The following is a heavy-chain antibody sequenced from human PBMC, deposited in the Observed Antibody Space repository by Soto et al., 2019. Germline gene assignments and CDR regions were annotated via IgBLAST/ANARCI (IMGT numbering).Heavy chain of an antibody. J-gene: IGHJ5*02. D-gene: IGHD6-13*01. CDR3: AREHSSSWYGESWFDP. Sequence: ASVNVSCKASGYTFTGYYMHWVRQAPGQGLEWMGWINPNSGGTNYAQKFQGWVTMTRDTSISTAYMELSRLRSDDTAVYYCAREHSSSWYGESWFDPWGQGTLVTVSS. CDR2: INPNSGGT. CDR1: GYTFTGYY. V-gene: IGHV1-2*04.